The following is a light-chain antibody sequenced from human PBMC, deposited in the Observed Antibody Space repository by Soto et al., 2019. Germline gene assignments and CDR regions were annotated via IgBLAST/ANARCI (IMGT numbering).Light chain of an antibody. V-gene: IGKV1D-8*01. Sequence: VIWMTQSPSLLSASTGDRVTISCRISHGISSYLAWYQQKPGKAPELLIYAASTLQSGVPSRFSGSGSGTDFTLTISCLQSEDFATYYCQQYYSFPYTFGQGTRLEI. CDR2: AAS. J-gene: IGKJ5*01. CDR1: HGISSY. CDR3: QQYYSFPYT.